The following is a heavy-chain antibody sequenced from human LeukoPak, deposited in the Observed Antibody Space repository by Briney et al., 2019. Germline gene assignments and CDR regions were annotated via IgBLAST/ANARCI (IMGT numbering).Heavy chain of an antibody. V-gene: IGHV3-7*01. Sequence: PGGSLRLSCAASGFTFSSYWMSWVRQAPGKGLEWVANIKQDGSNKYYADSVKGRFTISRDNSKNTLYLQMNSLRAEDTAVYYCAKGGRIAVAPYFDYWGQGTLVTVSS. CDR2: IKQDGSNK. CDR1: GFTFSSYW. D-gene: IGHD6-19*01. CDR3: AKGGRIAVAPYFDY. J-gene: IGHJ4*02.